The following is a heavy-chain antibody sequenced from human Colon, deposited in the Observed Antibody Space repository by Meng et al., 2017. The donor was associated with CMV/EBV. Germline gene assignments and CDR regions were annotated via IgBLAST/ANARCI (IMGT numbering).Heavy chain of an antibody. CDR2: ISSGGDDT. CDR3: VRGLGPNDY. Sequence: GGSLRLSCAASAFTFKIHSMNWVRQAPGKGLEWVSSISSGGDDTYYADSVKGRFTISRDNAKDSLHLQMNSLRVEDTAVYYCVRGLGPNDYWGQGTLVTVSS. V-gene: IGHV3-21*01. CDR1: AFTFKIHS. J-gene: IGHJ4*02.